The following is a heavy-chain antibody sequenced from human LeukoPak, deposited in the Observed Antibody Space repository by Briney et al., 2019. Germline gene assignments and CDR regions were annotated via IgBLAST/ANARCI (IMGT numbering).Heavy chain of an antibody. V-gene: IGHV6-1*01. CDR1: GDSVSSNGAS. J-gene: IGHJ4*02. CDR3: GRETDFGVVTN. D-gene: IGHD3-3*01. Sequence: SQTLSLTCAISGDSVSSNGASWNWIRQSPSRGLEWLGRTYYRSQQWHSDYAPSVKGRITLDPDTSKNQFSLQLNSMTPEDTAVYYCGRETDFGVVTNWGQGTLVTVSS. CDR2: TYYRSQQWHS.